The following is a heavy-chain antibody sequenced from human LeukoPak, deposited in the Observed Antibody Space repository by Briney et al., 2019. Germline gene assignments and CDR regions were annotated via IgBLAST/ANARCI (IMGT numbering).Heavy chain of an antibody. J-gene: IGHJ4*02. CDR1: GFTFSSYC. D-gene: IGHD6-19*01. Sequence: GGSLRLSCAASGFTFSSYCMHGVRQAPGKGLEWVAVIWYEGSNKYYTDSVKGRFTISRDNSKNTLYLQMNSLRAEDTAVYYCAKDFGHSSGWHAADYWGQGTLVTVSS. CDR2: IWYEGSNK. V-gene: IGHV3-33*06. CDR3: AKDFGHSSGWHAADY.